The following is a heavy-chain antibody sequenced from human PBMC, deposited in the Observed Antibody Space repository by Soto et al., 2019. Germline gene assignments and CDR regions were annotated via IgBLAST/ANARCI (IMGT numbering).Heavy chain of an antibody. Sequence: GSLRLSCAASGFTFSSYSMNWVRQASGTGLEWVSSISSSSSYIYYADSVKGRFTISRDNAKNSLYLQMNSLRAEDTAVYYCARDQSNYAGHYYYYGMDVWGQGTTVTVSS. CDR3: ARDQSNYAGHYYYYGMDV. CDR2: ISSSSSYI. V-gene: IGHV3-21*01. CDR1: GFTFSSYS. D-gene: IGHD4-4*01. J-gene: IGHJ6*02.